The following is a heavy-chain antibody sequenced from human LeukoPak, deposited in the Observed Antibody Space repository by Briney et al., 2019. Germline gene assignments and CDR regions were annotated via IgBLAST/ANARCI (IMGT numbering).Heavy chain of an antibody. Sequence: GGSLRLSCAASGFTFSDYYMSWIRQAPGKGLEWVSAISGSGGSTYYADSVKGRFTISRDNSKNTLYLQMNSLRAEDTAVYYCAKAENYDILTGYSTFDYWGQGTLVTVSS. CDR3: AKAENYDILTGYSTFDY. V-gene: IGHV3-23*01. CDR2: ISGSGGST. D-gene: IGHD3-9*01. CDR1: GFTFSDYY. J-gene: IGHJ4*02.